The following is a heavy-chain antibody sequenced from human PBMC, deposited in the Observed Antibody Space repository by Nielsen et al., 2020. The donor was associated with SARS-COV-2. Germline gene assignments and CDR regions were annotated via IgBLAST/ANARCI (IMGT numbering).Heavy chain of an antibody. V-gene: IGHV3-20*01. Sequence: GGSLRLSCAASGFSFSYYTMTWVRQAPGKGLEWVSGINWNGDNLGYADSVKGRFAISRDNAKNYLYLQMDSLRDEDTALYHCVRGAGPMDVWGQGTTVIVSS. J-gene: IGHJ6*02. CDR2: INWNGDNL. CDR3: VRGAGPMDV. D-gene: IGHD3-10*01. CDR1: GFSFSYYT.